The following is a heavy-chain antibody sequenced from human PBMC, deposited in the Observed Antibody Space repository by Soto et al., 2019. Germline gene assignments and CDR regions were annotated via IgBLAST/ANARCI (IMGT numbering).Heavy chain of an antibody. D-gene: IGHD3-22*01. Sequence: AETLSLTCTVSGGSISSYYWSWIRQPPGKGLEWIGYIYYSGSTKYNPSLKSRVTISVDTSKNQFSLKLSSVTAADTAVYYCARGGRTRYYYDSSGYLWGQGTLVTVSS. J-gene: IGHJ4*02. V-gene: IGHV4-59*01. CDR3: ARGGRTRYYYDSSGYL. CDR2: IYYSGST. CDR1: GGSISSYY.